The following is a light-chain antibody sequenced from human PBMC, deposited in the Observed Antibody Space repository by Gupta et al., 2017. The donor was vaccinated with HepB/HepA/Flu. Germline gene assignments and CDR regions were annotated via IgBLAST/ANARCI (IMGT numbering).Light chain of an antibody. V-gene: IGLV4-69*01. Sequence: QLVLTQSPSASASLGASVRLTCTLSSGHSDYAIAWHQQQTEQGPRYLMQLNRDGSHSKGDRIPYRVSGSGSAAALSINRSSLQAEDDYYYSCKNWSTDSRLFGGGTNLTVL. CDR2: LNRDGSH. CDR1: SGHSDYA. J-gene: IGLJ2*01. CDR3: KNWSTDSRL.